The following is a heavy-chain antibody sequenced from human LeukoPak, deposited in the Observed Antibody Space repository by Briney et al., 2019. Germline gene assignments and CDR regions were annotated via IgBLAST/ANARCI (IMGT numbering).Heavy chain of an antibody. D-gene: IGHD5-18*01. CDR3: ARDQADSYGIFFDY. Sequence: PSETLSLTCTVSGGSISNYYWNWIRQPPGKGLEWIGCIYYSGSTSYNPSLKSRVTISVDTSKNQLSLNLNSLTAADTAVYYCARDQADSYGIFFDYWGQGALVTVSS. CDR2: IYYSGST. J-gene: IGHJ4*02. V-gene: IGHV4-59*01. CDR1: GGSISNYY.